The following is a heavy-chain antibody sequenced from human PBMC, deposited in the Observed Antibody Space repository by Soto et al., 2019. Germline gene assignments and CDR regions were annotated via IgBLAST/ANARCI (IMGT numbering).Heavy chain of an antibody. CDR3: ARGADTAMVYYYYGMDV. V-gene: IGHV4-31*03. CDR2: IYYSGST. Sequence: PSETLSLTCTVAGGSISSGGYYWSWIRQHPGKGLEWIGYIYYSGSTYYNPSLKSRVTIPVDTSKNQFSLKLSSVTAADTAVHYCARGADTAMVYYYYGMDVWGQGTTVTVSS. J-gene: IGHJ6*02. D-gene: IGHD5-18*01. CDR1: GGSISSGGYY.